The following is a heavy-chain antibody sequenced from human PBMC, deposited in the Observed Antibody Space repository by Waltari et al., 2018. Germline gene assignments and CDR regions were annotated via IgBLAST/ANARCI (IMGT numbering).Heavy chain of an antibody. D-gene: IGHD3-10*01. V-gene: IGHV3-30-3*01. Sequence: QVQLVESGGGVVQPGRSLRLSCAASGFTFSSYAIHWVRQAPGKGLEWVAVISYDGSNKYYADSVKGRFTISRDNSKNTLYLQMNSLRAEDTAVYYCARDFGRQNYWGQGTLVTVSS. J-gene: IGHJ4*02. CDR2: ISYDGSNK. CDR3: ARDFGRQNY. CDR1: GFTFSSYA.